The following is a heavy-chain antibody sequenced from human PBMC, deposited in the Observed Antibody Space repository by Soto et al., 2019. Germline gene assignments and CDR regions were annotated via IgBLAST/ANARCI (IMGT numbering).Heavy chain of an antibody. J-gene: IGHJ4*02. CDR1: GFTFSSYG. CDR2: SSATGAGT. Sequence: PGGSLRLSCAASGFTFSSYGMTWVRQAPGKGLEWVSFSSATGAGTYYADSVKGRFTISRDNSKNTLYLQMTSLRADDTAVYYCAKGRRAGGNYGFYSGFRGQGALVTVSS. D-gene: IGHD1-7*01. CDR3: AKGRRAGGNYGFYSGF. V-gene: IGHV3-23*01.